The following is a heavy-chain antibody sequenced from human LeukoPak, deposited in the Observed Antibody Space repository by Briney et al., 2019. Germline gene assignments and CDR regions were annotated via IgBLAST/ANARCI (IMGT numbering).Heavy chain of an antibody. D-gene: IGHD5-18*01. V-gene: IGHV1-58*02. Sequence: SVKVSCKASGFTFTSSAMQWVRQARGQRLEWIGWIVVGSGNTNYAQKFQERLTITRDMSTSTAYMELSSLRSEDTAMYYCARAGYSYGYYFDYWGQGTLVTVSS. J-gene: IGHJ4*02. CDR3: ARAGYSYGYYFDY. CDR2: IVVGSGNT. CDR1: GFTFTSSA.